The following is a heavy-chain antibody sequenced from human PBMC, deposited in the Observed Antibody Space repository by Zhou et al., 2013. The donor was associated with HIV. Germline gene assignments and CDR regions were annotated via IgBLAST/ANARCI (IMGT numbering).Heavy chain of an antibody. Sequence: QVQLVQSGAEVKKPGSSVKVSCKASGGTFSSYAISWVRQAPGQGLEWMGRIIPILGIANYAQKFQGRVTITADKSTSTAYMELSSLRSEDTAVYYCARGRYAAKHETPFDYWGQGTLVTVSS. CDR3: ARGRYAAKHETPFDY. J-gene: IGHJ4*02. CDR2: IIPILGIA. CDR1: GGTFSSYA. D-gene: IGHD2-2*01. V-gene: IGHV1-69*04.